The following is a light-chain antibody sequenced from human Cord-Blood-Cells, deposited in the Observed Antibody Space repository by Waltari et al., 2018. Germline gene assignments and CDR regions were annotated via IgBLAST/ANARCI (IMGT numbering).Light chain of an antibody. J-gene: IGKJ3*01. CDR3: QQYDNLPSLT. CDR2: DAS. CDR1: QDISNY. V-gene: IGKV1-33*01. Sequence: IQMTQSPSSLSASVADRVTITRQASQDISNYLNWYQQKPGKAPKLLIYDASNLETGVPSRFSGSGSGTDFTFTISSLQPEDIATYYCQQYDNLPSLTFGPGTKVDIK.